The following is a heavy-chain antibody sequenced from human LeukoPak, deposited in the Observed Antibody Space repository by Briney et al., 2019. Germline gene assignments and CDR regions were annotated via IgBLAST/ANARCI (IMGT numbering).Heavy chain of an antibody. D-gene: IGHD5-18*01. CDR1: GGSISSGDYY. V-gene: IGHV4-30-4*01. CDR2: IYYSGST. J-gene: IGHJ4*02. Sequence: SQTQSLTCTVSGGSISSGDYYWSWIRQPPGKGLEWIGYIYYSGSTYYNPSLKSRVTISVDTSKNQFSLKLSSVTAADTAVYYCARLHVDTAMAYYFDYWGQGTLVTVSS. CDR3: ARLHVDTAMAYYFDY.